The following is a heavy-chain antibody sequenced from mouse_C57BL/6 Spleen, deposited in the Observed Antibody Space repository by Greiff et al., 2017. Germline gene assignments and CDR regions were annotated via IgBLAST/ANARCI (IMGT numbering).Heavy chain of an antibody. CDR3: ARGNFDY. CDR1: GYSITSGYY. CDR2: ISYDGSN. V-gene: IGHV3-6*01. J-gene: IGHJ2*01. Sequence: DVKLQESGPGLVKPSQSLSLTCSVTGYSITSGYYWNWIRQFPGNKLEWMGYISYDGSNNYNPSLKNRISITRATSKNQFFLKLNSVTTEDTATYYCARGNFDYWGQGTTLTVSS.